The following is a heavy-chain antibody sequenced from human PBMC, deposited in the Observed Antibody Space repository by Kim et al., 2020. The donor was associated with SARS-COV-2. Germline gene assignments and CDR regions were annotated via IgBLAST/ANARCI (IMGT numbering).Heavy chain of an antibody. CDR1: GGSISSYY. Sequence: SETLSLTCTVSGGSISSYYWSWIRQPAGKGLEWIGRIYTSGSTNYNPSLKSRVTMSVDTSKNQFSLKLSSVTAADTAVYYCARELGISLYYYYGMDVWGQGTTVTVSS. V-gene: IGHV4-4*07. CDR2: IYTSGST. D-gene: IGHD3-16*01. J-gene: IGHJ6*02. CDR3: ARELGISLYYYYGMDV.